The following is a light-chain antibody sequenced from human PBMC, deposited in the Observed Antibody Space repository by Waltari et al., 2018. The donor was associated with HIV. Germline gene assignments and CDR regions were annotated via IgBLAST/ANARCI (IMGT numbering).Light chain of an antibody. V-gene: IGLV1-40*01. CDR2: SYT. J-gene: IGLJ3*02. Sequence: QSGLTQPPSVSGAPGQRVTISCTGSSSNIGAGNDVHCYPQLPGTAPTVVLYSYTDLPSGVPDRFFVFESGTSASLVITVLQAEDEADYYCQSFDSSLRGTVFGGGTKLTVV. CDR1: SSNIGAGND. CDR3: QSFDSSLRGTV.